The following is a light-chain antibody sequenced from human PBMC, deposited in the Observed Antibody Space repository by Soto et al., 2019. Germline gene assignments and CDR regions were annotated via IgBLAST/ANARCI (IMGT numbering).Light chain of an antibody. CDR3: QQSYNTLT. CDR1: RNINNY. V-gene: IGKV1-39*01. Sequence: DIQMTQSPSSLSASVGDRVTITCRASRNINNYLNWYQQKPGKAPKLLIYAASSLQSGVSSRFSGGGSGTDFTLTISSLQPEDFANYYCQQSYNTLTFGGGTKVEIK. CDR2: AAS. J-gene: IGKJ4*01.